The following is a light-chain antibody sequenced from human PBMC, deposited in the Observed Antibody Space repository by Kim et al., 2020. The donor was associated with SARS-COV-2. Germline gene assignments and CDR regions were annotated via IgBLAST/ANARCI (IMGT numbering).Light chain of an antibody. V-gene: IGKV2-28*01. CDR1: HSLLHSNGYNY. CDR2: LGS. Sequence: PASISCRSSHSLLHSNGYNYLDWYLQKPGQSPQLLIYLGSNRASGVPDRFSGSGSGTDFTLKISRVEAEDVGVYYCMQALQTPITFGQGTRLEIK. J-gene: IGKJ5*01. CDR3: MQALQTPIT.